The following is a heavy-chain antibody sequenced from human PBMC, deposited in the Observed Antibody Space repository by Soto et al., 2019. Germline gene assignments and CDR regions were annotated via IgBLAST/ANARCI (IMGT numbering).Heavy chain of an antibody. D-gene: IGHD1-1*01. CDR1: GGSISSNH. CDR2: IYNSGST. Sequence: SETLSLTCTVSGGSISSNHWSWIRQPPGKGLEWIGHIYNSGSTNHNPSLESRVTISVDTSKNQFSLRLISVTAADTAVYHCARVLKTRTTAGNSYSYMDVWGKGTTVTVSS. V-gene: IGHV4-59*01. J-gene: IGHJ6*03. CDR3: ARVLKTRTTAGNSYSYMDV.